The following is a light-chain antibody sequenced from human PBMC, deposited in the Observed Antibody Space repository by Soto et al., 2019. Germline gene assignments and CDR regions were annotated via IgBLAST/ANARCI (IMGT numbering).Light chain of an antibody. J-gene: IGLJ3*02. CDR2: EDN. V-gene: IGLV6-57*04. CDR3: QSYDGGWV. CDR1: SGSIASNY. Sequence: FLLTQPHSVSESPGKTVTVSCTRSSGSIASNYVQWYQQRPGSAPTTVIYEDNQRPSGVPDRFSGSIDSSSNSASLTISGLKTEDEADYYCQSYDGGWVFGGGTKLTVL.